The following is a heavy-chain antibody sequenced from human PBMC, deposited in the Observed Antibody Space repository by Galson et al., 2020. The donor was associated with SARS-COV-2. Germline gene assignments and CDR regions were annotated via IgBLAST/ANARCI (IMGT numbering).Heavy chain of an antibody. CDR2: IGTAGDT. J-gene: IGHJ6*03. CDR1: GFTFSSYD. CDR3: ARGDMVRGGYYYYYYRDV. D-gene: IGHD3-10*01. V-gene: IGHV3-13*01. Sequence: GGSLRLSCAASGFTFSSYDMHWVRQATGKGLEWVSAIGTAGDTYYPGSVKGRFTISRENAKNSLYLQMNSLRAGDTAVYYCARGDMVRGGYYYYYYRDVWGKGTTVTVSS.